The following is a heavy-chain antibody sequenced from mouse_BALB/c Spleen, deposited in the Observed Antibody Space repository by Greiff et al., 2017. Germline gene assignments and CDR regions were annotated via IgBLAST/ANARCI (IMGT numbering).Heavy chain of an antibody. CDR3: ARVLYEDY. V-gene: IGHV2-9*02. J-gene: IGHJ4*01. CDR2: IWAGGST. CDR1: GFSLTSYG. D-gene: IGHD2-3*01. Sequence: QVHVKQSGPGLVAPSQSLSITCTVSGFSLTSYGVHWVRQPPGKGLEWLGVIWAGGSTNYNSALMSRLSISKDNSKSQVFLKMNSLQTDDTAMYYCARVLYEDYWGQGTSVTVSA.